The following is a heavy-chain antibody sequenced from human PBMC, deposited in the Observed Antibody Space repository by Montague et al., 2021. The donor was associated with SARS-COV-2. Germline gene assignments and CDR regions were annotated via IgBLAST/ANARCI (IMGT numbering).Heavy chain of an antibody. CDR2: IYHSGST. Sequence: SESLSLTCAVSGGSISSSNWWSWVRQPPGKGLEWIGEIYHSGSTNYNPSLKSRVTISVDKSKNQFSLKLSSVTAADTAVYYCARDSSGWSRFDYWGQGTLVTVSS. J-gene: IGHJ4*02. D-gene: IGHD6-19*01. CDR1: GGSISSSNW. V-gene: IGHV4-4*02. CDR3: ARDSSGWSRFDY.